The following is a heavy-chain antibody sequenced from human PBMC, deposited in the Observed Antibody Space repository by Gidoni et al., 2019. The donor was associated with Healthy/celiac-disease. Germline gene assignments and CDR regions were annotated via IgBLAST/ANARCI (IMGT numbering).Heavy chain of an antibody. CDR3: ARGRGYSYGSRRGAFDY. V-gene: IGHV4-34*01. J-gene: IGHJ4*02. CDR2: INHSGRT. D-gene: IGHD5-18*01. Sequence: QVQLQQWGAGLLKPSETLSLTCAVYGGSFSGDYWSWIRQPPGKGLEWIVEINHSGRTNYHPSLKSRVTISVDTSKNQFSLKLSSVTAADTAVYYCARGRGYSYGSRRGAFDYWGQGTLVTVSS. CDR1: GGSFSGDY.